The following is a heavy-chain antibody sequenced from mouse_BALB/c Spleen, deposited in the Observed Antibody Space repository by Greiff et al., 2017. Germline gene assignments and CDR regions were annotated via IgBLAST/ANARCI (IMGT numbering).Heavy chain of an antibody. V-gene: IGHV1S81*02. Sequence: QVQLQQSGAELVKPGASVKLSCTASGYTFTSYYMYWVKQRPGHGLEWIGEINPSNGGTNFNEKFKSKATRTVYKTSSTAYMQLSSLTSEDSAVDYCTREGAMDDWGQGTSVTVSS. J-gene: IGHJ4*01. CDR2: INPSNGGT. CDR3: TREGAMDD. CDR1: GYTFTSYY.